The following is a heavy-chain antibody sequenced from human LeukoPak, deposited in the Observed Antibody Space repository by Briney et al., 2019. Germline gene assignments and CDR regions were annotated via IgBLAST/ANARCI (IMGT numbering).Heavy chain of an antibody. CDR3: AIDRGAR. CDR1: ASTFSRSY. D-gene: IGHD6-6*01. V-gene: IGHV3-7*01. J-gene: IGHJ4*02. CDR2: MRLAGSVT. Sequence: GGSLRLSCAASASTFSRSYMGWVRQAPGKGLEWVALMRLAGSVTYYVESVKGRFTISRDNTKNLLYLHMNNLRAEDTAVYYCAIDRGARWGQGTLVTVSS.